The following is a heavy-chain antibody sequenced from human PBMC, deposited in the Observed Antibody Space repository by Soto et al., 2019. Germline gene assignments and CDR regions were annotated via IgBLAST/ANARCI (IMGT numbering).Heavy chain of an antibody. CDR2: IFSNDEK. CDR3: ARTRPEDSGYDWGVYYYSYMDV. D-gene: IGHD5-12*01. Sequence: QVTLKESGPVLGKPTETLTLTCTVSGFSLSNARMGVSWIRQPPGKALEWLAHIFSNDEKSYSTSLKSRLTISKDTSKSQVVLTVTNMDPVDTATYYCARTRPEDSGYDWGVYYYSYMDVWGKGTTVTVSS. J-gene: IGHJ6*03. CDR1: GFSLSNARMG. V-gene: IGHV2-26*01.